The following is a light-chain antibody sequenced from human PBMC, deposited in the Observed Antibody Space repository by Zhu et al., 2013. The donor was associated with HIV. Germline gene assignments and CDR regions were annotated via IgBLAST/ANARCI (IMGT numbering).Light chain of an antibody. Sequence: QSVLTQPPSVSGAPGQRVTISCTGSSSNIGAGYDVHWYQQLPGTAPKLLIYGNSNRPSGVPDRFSGSKSGTSASLAISGLRSEDEAFYYCAPWDDSLSGPVFGGGTNLTVL. CDR3: APWDDSLSGPV. CDR2: GNS. V-gene: IGLV1-40*01. J-gene: IGLJ3*02. CDR1: SSNIGAGYD.